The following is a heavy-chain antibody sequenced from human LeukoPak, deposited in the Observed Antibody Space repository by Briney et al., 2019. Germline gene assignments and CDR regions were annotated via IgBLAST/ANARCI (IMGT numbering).Heavy chain of an antibody. D-gene: IGHD6-13*01. CDR2: ITGSGKNT. Sequence: PGGSLRLSCAAPGFTFSSYAMHWVRQAPGKGLEWVSVITGSGKNTYYADPVKGRFTISKDNSKNTVYLQMNDLRVDDTAVYYCAKAASSSWPSYQYGMDVWGQGTTVTVSS. J-gene: IGHJ6*02. CDR1: GFTFSSYA. V-gene: IGHV3-23*01. CDR3: AKAASSSWPSYQYGMDV.